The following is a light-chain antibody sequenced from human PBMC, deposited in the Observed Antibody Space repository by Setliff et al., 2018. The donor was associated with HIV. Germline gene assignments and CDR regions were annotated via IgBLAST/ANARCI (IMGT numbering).Light chain of an antibody. CDR1: SSDVGGYNY. V-gene: IGLV2-14*03. CDR3: CSHADSYTSRGV. CDR2: DVS. J-gene: IGLJ3*02. Sequence: QSALTQPASVSGSPGQSITISCTGTSSDVGGYNYVSWYQQHPGKAPKLMIYDVSNRPSGVPDRFSGSKSGNTASLTISGLQAEDEADYYCCSHADSYTSRGVFGGGTKVTVL.